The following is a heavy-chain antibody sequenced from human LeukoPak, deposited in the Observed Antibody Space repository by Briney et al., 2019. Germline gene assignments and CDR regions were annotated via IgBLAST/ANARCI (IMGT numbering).Heavy chain of an antibody. Sequence: SGPTLVNPTQTPTLTCAFSGFSLSTGGVGVGWIRQPPGKALEWLALIYWDDDKRYSPSLKSRLTITRDTSKKQVVLTMTSVDPVDTASYYCAHAVSGSYFYFDYWGQGTLVTVSS. V-gene: IGHV2-5*02. CDR3: AHAVSGSYFYFDY. CDR2: IYWDDDK. CDR1: GFSLSTGGVG. D-gene: IGHD3-10*01. J-gene: IGHJ4*02.